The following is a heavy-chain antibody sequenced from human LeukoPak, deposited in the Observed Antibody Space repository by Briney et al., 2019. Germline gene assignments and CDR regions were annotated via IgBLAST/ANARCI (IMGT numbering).Heavy chain of an antibody. CDR2: ISGSGGST. D-gene: IGHD3-22*01. Sequence: GGSLRLSCAASGFTFSSYAMSWVRQAPGKGLEWVSAISGSGGSTYYADSVKGRFTISRDNSKNTLYLQMSSLRAEDTAVYYCAKDPDYYDSSGYFDYWGQGTLVTVSS. CDR1: GFTFSSYA. J-gene: IGHJ4*02. CDR3: AKDPDYYDSSGYFDY. V-gene: IGHV3-23*01.